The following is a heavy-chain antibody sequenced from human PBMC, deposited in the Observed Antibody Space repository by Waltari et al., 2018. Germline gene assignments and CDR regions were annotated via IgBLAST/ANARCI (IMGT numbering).Heavy chain of an antibody. D-gene: IGHD3-3*01. CDR2: ISSSGSTI. V-gene: IGHV3-48*03. CDR1: GFTFSSYE. J-gene: IGHJ6*02. CDR3: ARVLLGSGYYYYYYYGMDV. Sequence: EVQLVESGGGLVQPGGSLRLSCAASGFTFSSYEMNWVRQAPGKGQEWVSYISSSGSTIYYSDSVKGRFTISRDNAKNSLYLQMNSLRAEDTAVYYCARVLLGSGYYYYYYYGMDVWGQGTTVTVSS.